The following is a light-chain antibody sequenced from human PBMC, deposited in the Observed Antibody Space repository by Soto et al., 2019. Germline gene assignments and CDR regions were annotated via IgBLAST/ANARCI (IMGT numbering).Light chain of an antibody. Sequence: EIVLTQSPSTLSLSPGERATLSCRASQSVNSNYLAWFHQKPGQAPKLLIYGASSRATGVPDRFSGSGSGTDFTLTISRLEPEDFAVYHCQQYSSSLWTFGQGTKVEIK. CDR1: QSVNSNY. CDR3: QQYSSSLWT. CDR2: GAS. V-gene: IGKV3-20*01. J-gene: IGKJ1*01.